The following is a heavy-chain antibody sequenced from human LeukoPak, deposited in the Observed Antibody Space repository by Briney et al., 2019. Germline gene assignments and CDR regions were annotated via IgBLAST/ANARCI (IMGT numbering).Heavy chain of an antibody. D-gene: IGHD3-3*01. V-gene: IGHV4-59*12. CDR1: GGSIGSYY. CDR2: IYYSGST. J-gene: IGHJ6*02. Sequence: SETLSLTCTVSGGSIGSYYWSWIRQPPGKGLEWIGYIYYSGSTNYNPSLKSRVTMSVDTSKNQFSLKLSSVTAADTAVYYCASMRGPLFELENWGQGTTVTVSS. CDR3: ASMRGPLFELEN.